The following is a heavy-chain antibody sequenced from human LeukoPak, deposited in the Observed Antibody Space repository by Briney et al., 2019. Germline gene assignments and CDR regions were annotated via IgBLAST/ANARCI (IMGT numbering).Heavy chain of an antibody. J-gene: IGHJ3*02. D-gene: IGHD1-14*01. CDR3: ARQPGGTAAFDI. CDR1: GGSINSYY. V-gene: IGHV4-59*08. Sequence: SETLSLTCTVSGGSINSYYWSWIRQPPGKGLEWIGYISYTGGETNYNPSLKSRLTISVDTSKNQFSLMLTSVTAADTALYYCARQPGGTAAFDIWAQGTMVTVSS. CDR2: ISYTGGET.